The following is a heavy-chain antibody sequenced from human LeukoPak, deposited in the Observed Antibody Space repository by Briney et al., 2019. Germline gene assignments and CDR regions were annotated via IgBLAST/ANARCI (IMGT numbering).Heavy chain of an antibody. CDR3: ARGTIDQWELLGY. CDR2: ISSNGGST. J-gene: IGHJ4*01. Sequence: GGSLRLSCAASGFTVSSYAMHWVRQAPGKGLEYVSAISSNGGSTYYANSVKGRFTISRDNSENTLYLQMGSLRAEDMAVYYCARGTIDQWELLGYWGQGTLVTVSS. V-gene: IGHV3-64*01. CDR1: GFTVSSYA. D-gene: IGHD1-26*01.